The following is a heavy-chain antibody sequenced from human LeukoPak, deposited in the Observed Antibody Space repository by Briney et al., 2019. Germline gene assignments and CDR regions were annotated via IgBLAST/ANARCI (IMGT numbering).Heavy chain of an antibody. V-gene: IGHV3-53*01. Sequence: GGSLRLSCAASGFTVSSNYMSWVRQAPGKGLEWVSVIYSGGSTYYADSVKGRFTISRDNSKNTLYLQMNSLRAEDTAVYYCARVSPGSAFDYWGQGTLVTVSS. J-gene: IGHJ4*02. CDR3: ARVSPGSAFDY. CDR1: GFTVSSNY. CDR2: IYSGGST.